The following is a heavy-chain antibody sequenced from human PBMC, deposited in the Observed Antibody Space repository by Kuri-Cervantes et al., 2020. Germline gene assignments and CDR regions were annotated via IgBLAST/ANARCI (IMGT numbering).Heavy chain of an antibody. CDR3: ARETTVTTVVDY. Sequence: GESLKISCAASGFTFSSYGMHWVRQAPGKGLEWVAVIWYDGSNKYYADSVKGRFTISRDNPKNTLYLQMNSLRAEDTAVYYCARETTVTTVVDYWGQGTLVTVSS. J-gene: IGHJ4*02. D-gene: IGHD4-17*01. CDR2: IWYDGSNK. V-gene: IGHV3-33*01. CDR1: GFTFSSYG.